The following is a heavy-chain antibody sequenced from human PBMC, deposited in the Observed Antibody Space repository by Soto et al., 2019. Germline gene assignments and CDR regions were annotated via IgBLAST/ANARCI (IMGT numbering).Heavy chain of an antibody. D-gene: IGHD6-13*01. V-gene: IGHV3-53*01. CDR2: LYSSGGT. J-gene: IGHJ6*02. Sequence: EVQLVESGGGLIQPGGSLRLSCAVSGLTVSTNYMSWVRQAPGKGLEWVSILYSSGGTYYADSVKGRFTISRDNSMNTLYLQMNSLRDEDTAVYYCARDSGIAAAALYYYIMDVWGQGTTVTVSS. CDR3: ARDSGIAAAALYYYIMDV. CDR1: GLTVSTNY.